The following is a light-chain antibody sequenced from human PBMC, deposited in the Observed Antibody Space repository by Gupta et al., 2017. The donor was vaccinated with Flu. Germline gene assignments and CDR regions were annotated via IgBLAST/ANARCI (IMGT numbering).Light chain of an antibody. J-gene: IGLJ2*01. Sequence: QSALTQPASVSGSPGQSITISCTGNSSDIGSYNYVSWYQQHPGKAPKLVIYGVTNRPSGVSNRFSGSRSGDTASLTITGLQAEDEAEYYCSSCISRTTVVFGGGTKLTVL. CDR1: SSDIGSYNY. V-gene: IGLV2-14*01. CDR3: SSCISRTTVV. CDR2: GVT.